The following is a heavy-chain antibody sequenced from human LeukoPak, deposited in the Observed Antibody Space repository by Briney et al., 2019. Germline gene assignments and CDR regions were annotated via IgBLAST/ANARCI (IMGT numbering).Heavy chain of an antibody. CDR1: GFTFSSYW. J-gene: IGHJ6*03. CDR3: ARDQQWLATHYYYYYMDV. Sequence: GGSLRLSCAASGFTFSSYWMSWVRQAPGKGLEWVANIKQDGSEKYYVDSVKGRFTISRDNAKTSLYLQMNSLRAEDTAVYYCARDQQWLATHYYYYYMDVWGKGTTVTVSS. V-gene: IGHV3-7*01. CDR2: IKQDGSEK. D-gene: IGHD6-19*01.